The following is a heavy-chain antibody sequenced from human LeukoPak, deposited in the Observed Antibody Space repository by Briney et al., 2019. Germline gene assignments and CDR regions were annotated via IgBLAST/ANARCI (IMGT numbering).Heavy chain of an antibody. V-gene: IGHV4-59*01. D-gene: IGHD3-22*01. Sequence: SETLSLTCTVSGGSISGYYWSWIRQPPGKGLEWIGYIYYSGSTNYNPSLKSRVTISVDTSKNQFSLKLSSVTAADTAVYYCARGPPDDSSGYYSYYYYYGMDVWGQGTTVTVSS. J-gene: IGHJ6*02. CDR2: IYYSGST. CDR1: GGSISGYY. CDR3: ARGPPDDSSGYYSYYYYYGMDV.